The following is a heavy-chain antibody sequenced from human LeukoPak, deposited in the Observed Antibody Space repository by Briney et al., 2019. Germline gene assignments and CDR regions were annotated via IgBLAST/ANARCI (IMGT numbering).Heavy chain of an antibody. V-gene: IGHV3-48*03. J-gene: IGHJ4*02. CDR3: ARIAVASIPDC. CDR2: ISSSSNAI. Sequence: RPGGSLRLSCAASGFTFSSSEMSWVRQAPGKGLEWVSYISSSSNAIYYADSVKGRFTISRDNAKNSLYLQMNSLRAEDTAVYYCARIAVASIPDCWGQGTLVTVSS. D-gene: IGHD6-19*01. CDR1: GFTFSSSE.